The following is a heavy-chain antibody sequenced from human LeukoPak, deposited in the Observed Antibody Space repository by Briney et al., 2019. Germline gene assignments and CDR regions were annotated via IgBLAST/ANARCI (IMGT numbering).Heavy chain of an antibody. V-gene: IGHV1-24*01. CDR2: FDPEDGET. J-gene: IGHJ4*02. D-gene: IGHD5-24*01. CDR1: GYTLTELS. CDR3: ATVHLRVEKRCGGQFDY. Sequence: GASVKVSCKVSGYTLTELSMHWVRQDAGKGLEWMGGFDPEDGETIYAQKFQGRVTMTEDTSADTAYMELSSLRSEDTAVYYCATVHLRVEKRCGGQFDYWGQGTLVTVSS.